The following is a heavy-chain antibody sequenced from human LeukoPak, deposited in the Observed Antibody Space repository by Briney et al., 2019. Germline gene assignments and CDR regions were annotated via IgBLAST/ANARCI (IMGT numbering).Heavy chain of an antibody. J-gene: IGHJ4*02. CDR1: GFTFSSYA. CDR3: ARAQYSGSYLDY. D-gene: IGHD1-26*01. Sequence: GGSLRLSCAASGFTFSSYAMHWVRQAPGKGLEWVAVISYDGSNKYYADSVKGRFTISRDNSKNTLHLQMNSLRAEDTAVYYCARAQYSGSYLDYWGQGTLVTVSS. V-gene: IGHV3-30-3*01. CDR2: ISYDGSNK.